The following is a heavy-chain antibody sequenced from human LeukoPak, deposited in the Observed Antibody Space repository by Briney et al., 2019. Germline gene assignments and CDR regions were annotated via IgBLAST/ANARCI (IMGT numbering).Heavy chain of an antibody. D-gene: IGHD3-9*01. CDR1: GYTFTSYG. Sequence: GASVKVSCKASGYTFTSYGISWVRQAPGQGLEWMGWISVYNGNTKYAQKLQGRVTMTTDAFTSTAYMELRSLRSDDTAVYYCARVPEYFDWLLPFDIWGQGTMVTVSS. CDR2: ISVYNGNT. J-gene: IGHJ3*02. CDR3: ARVPEYFDWLLPFDI. V-gene: IGHV1-18*01.